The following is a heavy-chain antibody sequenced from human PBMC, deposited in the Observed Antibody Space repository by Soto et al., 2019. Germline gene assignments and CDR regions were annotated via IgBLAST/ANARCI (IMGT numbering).Heavy chain of an antibody. CDR3: ARDRRELHSGLYYGLDF. D-gene: IGHD1-26*01. CDR2: IIPIFGTA. V-gene: IGHV1-69*01. CDR1: GGTFSSYA. J-gene: IGHJ6*02. Sequence: SVTVSCKASGGTFSSYAISWVRQAPGQGLEWMGGIIPIFGTANYAQKFQGRVTITADESTSTAYMELSSLRSDDTAVYYCARDRRELHSGLYYGLDFWGQGPTVTV.